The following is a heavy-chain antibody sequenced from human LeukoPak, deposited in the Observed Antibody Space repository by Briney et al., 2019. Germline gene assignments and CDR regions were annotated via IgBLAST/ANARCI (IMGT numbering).Heavy chain of an antibody. CDR2: IYPGDSDT. CDR1: GYSFTSYW. Sequence: GESLKISCKGSGYSFTSYWIGWVRQMPGKGLEWMGIIYPGDSDTRYSPSFQGQVTISADKSISTAYLQWSSLKASDTAMYYCARRRGDYVWFQDPHDAFDIWGQGTMVTVSS. V-gene: IGHV5-51*01. J-gene: IGHJ3*02. D-gene: IGHD3-16*01. CDR3: ARRRGDYVWFQDPHDAFDI.